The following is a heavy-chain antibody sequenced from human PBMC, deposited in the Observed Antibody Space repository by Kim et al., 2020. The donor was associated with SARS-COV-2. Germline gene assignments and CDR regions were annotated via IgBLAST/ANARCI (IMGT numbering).Heavy chain of an antibody. CDR3: SKEHLCPEY. D-gene: IGHD2-21*01. CDR2: IKEDGSEK. V-gene: IGHV3-7*01. Sequence: GGSLRLSCAASGFIFIRYWMTWVRQAPGKGLEWVANIKEDGSEKHYGDSVKGRISISRDNAKNSLYLQMSSLRVEDTSVYYCSKEHLCPEYWGQGTLVTV. J-gene: IGHJ4*02. CDR1: GFIFIRYW.